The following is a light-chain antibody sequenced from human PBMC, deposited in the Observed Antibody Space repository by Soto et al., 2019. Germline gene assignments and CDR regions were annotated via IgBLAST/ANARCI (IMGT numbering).Light chain of an antibody. CDR1: SSDVGGYNY. V-gene: IGLV2-14*01. CDR3: SSYRTSSTWV. Sequence: QSVLTQPASVCGSPGQSITISCTGTSSDVGGYNYVSWYQQHPGKAPKLMIYDVSNRPSGVSNRFSGSKSGNTASLTISGLQTEDEADYYCSSYRTSSTWVFGTGTKLTVL. CDR2: DVS. J-gene: IGLJ1*01.